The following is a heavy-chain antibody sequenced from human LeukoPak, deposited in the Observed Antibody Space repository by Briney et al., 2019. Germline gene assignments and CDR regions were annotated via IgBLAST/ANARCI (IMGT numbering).Heavy chain of an antibody. J-gene: IGHJ4*02. CDR1: GFTFSSYW. CDR3: ARGLDDTGDMPDHFDC. D-gene: IGHD7-27*01. V-gene: IGHV3-7*01. CDR2: TKEDGSEH. Sequence: PGGSLRLSCAASGFTFSSYWMSWVRQAPGKGLEWVAYTKEDGSEHYYVDSVKGRFTISRDNAKNSLYLQMNSLRVEDTAVYYCARGLDDTGDMPDHFDCWGQGTLLTVSS.